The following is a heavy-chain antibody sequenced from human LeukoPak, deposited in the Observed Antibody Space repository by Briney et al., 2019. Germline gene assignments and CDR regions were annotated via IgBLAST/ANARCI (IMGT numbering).Heavy chain of an antibody. D-gene: IGHD3-10*01. CDR3: AKDIRSYYYGLFDP. V-gene: IGHV3-23*01. CDR1: GFTFSSYA. CDR2: ISASGGST. J-gene: IGHJ5*02. Sequence: GGSLRLSCAASGFTFSSYAMSWVRQAPGKGLEWVSAISASGGSTYYADSVKGRFTISRDNAKNSLYLQMNSLRAEDTALYYCAKDIRSYYYGLFDPWGQGTLVTVSS.